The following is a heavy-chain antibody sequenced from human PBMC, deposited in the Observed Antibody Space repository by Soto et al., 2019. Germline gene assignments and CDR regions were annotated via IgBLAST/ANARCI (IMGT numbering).Heavy chain of an antibody. J-gene: IGHJ6*02. CDR2: ISGSGGST. CDR3: AKMHWNASPPGMDV. D-gene: IGHD1-1*01. CDR1: GFTFSSYA. V-gene: IGHV3-23*01. Sequence: GGSLRLSCADSGFTFSSYAMRWVRLAAGKGLEWVSAISGSGGSTYDADSVKGRFTTSRYNSKHTLYLQMNSLRAEDTAGYYWAKMHWNASPPGMDVWGQGTTVIVS.